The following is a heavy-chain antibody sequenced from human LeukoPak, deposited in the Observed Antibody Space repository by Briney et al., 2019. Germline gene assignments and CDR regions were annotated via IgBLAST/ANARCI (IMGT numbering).Heavy chain of an antibody. CDR1: GGSFSDYY. Sequence: PSETLSLTCTIYGGSFSDYYWSWIRQPPGKGLEWIGEINQRRSTKYNASLKSRVTISVDTSKNQFSLKLSSVTAADTAVYYCARGITLPELFDYWGQGTLVTVAS. D-gene: IGHD1-7*01. V-gene: IGHV4-34*01. CDR2: INQRRST. J-gene: IGHJ4*02. CDR3: ARGITLPELFDY.